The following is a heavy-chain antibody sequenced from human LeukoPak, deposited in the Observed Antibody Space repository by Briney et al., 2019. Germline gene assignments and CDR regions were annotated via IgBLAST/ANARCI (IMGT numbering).Heavy chain of an antibody. V-gene: IGHV3-21*04. CDR3: AKKRGAYYYDLFDY. Sequence: GGSLRLSCAASGFTFSSYNMNWVRQAPGKGLEWVSFISTSSSYIYYADSLKGRFTLSRDNAKNTLFLQMNSLRAEDTAVYYCAKKRGAYYYDLFDYWGQGTLVTVSS. J-gene: IGHJ4*02. D-gene: IGHD3-22*01. CDR2: ISTSSSYI. CDR1: GFTFSSYN.